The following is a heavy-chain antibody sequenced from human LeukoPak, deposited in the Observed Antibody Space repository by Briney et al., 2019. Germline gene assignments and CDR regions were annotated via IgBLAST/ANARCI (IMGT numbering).Heavy chain of an antibody. Sequence: SETLSLTCTVSGGSISSYYWSWIRQPPGKGLEWIGYIYYSGSTNYNPSLKSRVTISVDTSKNQFSLKLSSVTAADTAVYYYARASHLGSVRGVINWFDPWGQGTLVTVSS. CDR1: GGSISSYY. V-gene: IGHV4-59*01. CDR2: IYYSGST. CDR3: ARASHLGSVRGVINWFDP. J-gene: IGHJ5*02. D-gene: IGHD3-10*01.